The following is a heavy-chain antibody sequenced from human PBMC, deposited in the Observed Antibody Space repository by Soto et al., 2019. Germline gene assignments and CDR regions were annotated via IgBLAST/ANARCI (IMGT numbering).Heavy chain of an antibody. V-gene: IGHV3-21*01. CDR1: GFTFSSYS. Sequence: VQLVESGGGLVKPGGSLRLSCAASGFTFSSYSMNWVRQAPGKGLEWVSSISSSSSYIYYADSVKGRFTISRDNAKNSLYLQMNSLRAEDTAVYYCARGRNYDYIWGLDAFDIWGQGTMVTVSS. D-gene: IGHD3-16*01. CDR2: ISSSSSYI. J-gene: IGHJ3*02. CDR3: ARGRNYDYIWGLDAFDI.